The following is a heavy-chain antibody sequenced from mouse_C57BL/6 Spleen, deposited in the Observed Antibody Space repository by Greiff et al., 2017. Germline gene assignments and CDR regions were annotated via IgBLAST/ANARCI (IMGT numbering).Heavy chain of an antibody. J-gene: IGHJ2*01. V-gene: IGHV5-17*01. D-gene: IGHD2-5*01. Sequence: EVHLVESGGGLVKPGGSLKLSCAASGFTFSDYGMHWVRQAPEKGLEWVAYISSGSSTIYYADTVKGRFTISRDNAKNTLFLQMTSLRSEDTAMYYCARDSNYFHYFDYWGQGTTLTVSS. CDR1: GFTFSDYG. CDR2: ISSGSSTI. CDR3: ARDSNYFHYFDY.